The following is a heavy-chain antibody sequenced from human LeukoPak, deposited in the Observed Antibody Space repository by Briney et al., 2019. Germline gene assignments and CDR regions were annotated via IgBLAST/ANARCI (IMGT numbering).Heavy chain of an antibody. Sequence: SETLSLTCTVSGGSISSGGYYWSWIRQHPGKGLERIGYIYYSGSTYYNPSLKSRVTISVDTSKNQFSLKLSSVTAADTAVYYCARQTYYYDSSGPHWFDPWGQGTLVTVSS. CDR3: ARQTYYYDSSGPHWFDP. V-gene: IGHV4-31*03. CDR2: IYYSGST. D-gene: IGHD3-22*01. CDR1: GGSISSGGYY. J-gene: IGHJ5*02.